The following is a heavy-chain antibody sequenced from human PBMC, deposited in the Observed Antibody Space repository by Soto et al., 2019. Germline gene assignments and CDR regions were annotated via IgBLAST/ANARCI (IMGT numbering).Heavy chain of an antibody. Sequence: EVQLVESGGGLVQPGGSLRLSCAASEVTFSTYAMNWVRQAPGKGLEWVLYISSSSQNIRYADSVKGRFTISRDNVKNSLYLLMTSLRAEDSAVYNCERHQSRGQVFRYYMDVWGKGTTFTVSS. CDR3: ERHQSRGQVFRYYMDV. J-gene: IGHJ6*03. CDR1: EVTFSTYA. D-gene: IGHD3-10*01. V-gene: IGHV3-48*01. CDR2: ISSSSQNI.